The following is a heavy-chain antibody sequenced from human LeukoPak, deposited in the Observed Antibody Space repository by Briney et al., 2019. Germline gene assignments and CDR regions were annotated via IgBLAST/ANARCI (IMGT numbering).Heavy chain of an antibody. J-gene: IGHJ4*02. CDR2: IHYSGST. CDR3: ARHYCSSSSCARLGVIDY. CDR1: GGSISSSSYY. D-gene: IGHD2-2*01. V-gene: IGHV4-39*01. Sequence: SETLSLTSTVSGGSISSSSYYWGWIRQPPGKGLEWVGTIHYSGSTYHNPSLKSRVTISVDTSKNQFSLKLSSVTAADTAAYYCARHYCSSSSCARLGVIDYWGQGILVTVSS.